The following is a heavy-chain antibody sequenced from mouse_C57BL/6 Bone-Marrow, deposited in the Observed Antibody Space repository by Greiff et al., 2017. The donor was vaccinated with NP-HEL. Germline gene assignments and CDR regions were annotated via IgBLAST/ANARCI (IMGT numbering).Heavy chain of an antibody. J-gene: IGHJ4*01. CDR1: GYSITSGYY. CDR3: ARGRYCYAMEY. V-gene: IGHV3-6*01. CDR2: ISYDGSN. Sequence: EVKRQQSGPGLVKPSQSLSLTCSVTGYSITSGYYWNWIRQFPGNKLEWMGYISYDGSNNDNPSLTNRIAITRDTSKDQFFLKLNCVTTEDTATWYCARGRYCYAMEYWGEGTSVTVSS.